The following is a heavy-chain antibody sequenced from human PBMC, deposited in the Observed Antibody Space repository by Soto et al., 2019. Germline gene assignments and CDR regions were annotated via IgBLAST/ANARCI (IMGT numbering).Heavy chain of an antibody. V-gene: IGHV4-34*01. CDR2: INHSGST. CDR3: ARDKITGLFGY. D-gene: IGHD2-8*02. J-gene: IGHJ4*02. Sequence: PSETLSLTCAVDGGSCSGYYWTWIRQPPGTGLEWIGEINHSGSTNYNPSLKSRVTISVDTSKNQFSLKLTSVTAADTAVYYCARDKITGLFGYWGQGTLVTVSS. CDR1: GGSCSGYY.